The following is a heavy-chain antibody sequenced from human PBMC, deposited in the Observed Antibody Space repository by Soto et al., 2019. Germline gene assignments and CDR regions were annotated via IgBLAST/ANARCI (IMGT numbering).Heavy chain of an antibody. Sequence: QGQLNKGGPGLWKPSETLSLPCAVYGGSLRVYQWSWFRQTPGRGLEWIGEINDSGYMNDHRSLKSRVTILLDTPKKQISLKLSSVTAADSAVYYCARGLILWFGELSRRGGYYYYMDVWGKGNTVTVSS. V-gene: IGHV4-34*01. CDR2: INDSGYM. CDR1: GGSLRVYQ. CDR3: ARGLILWFGELSRRGGYYYYMDV. D-gene: IGHD3-10*01. J-gene: IGHJ6*03.